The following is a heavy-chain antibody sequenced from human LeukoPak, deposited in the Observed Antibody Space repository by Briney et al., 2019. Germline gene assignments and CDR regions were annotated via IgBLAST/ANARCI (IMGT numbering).Heavy chain of an antibody. CDR1: GGTFSSYA. CDR2: IIPIFGTA. CDR3: VAQSGSKGRGYYGSGSYYSAFDI. D-gene: IGHD3-10*01. V-gene: IGHV1-69*06. Sequence: GASVKVSCKASGGTFSSYAISWVRQAPGQGLEWMGGIIPIFGTANYAQKFQGRVTITAGKSTSTAYMELSSLRSEDTAVYYCVAQSGSKGRGYYGSGSYYSAFDIWGQGTMVTVSS. J-gene: IGHJ3*02.